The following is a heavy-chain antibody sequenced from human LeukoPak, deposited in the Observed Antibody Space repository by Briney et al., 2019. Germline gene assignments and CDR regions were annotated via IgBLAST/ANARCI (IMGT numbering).Heavy chain of an antibody. CDR1: GYTFTSYG. D-gene: IGHD3-10*01. Sequence: ASVKVSCKASGYTFTSYGISWVRQAPGQGLEWMGWISAYNGNTNYAQKLQGRVTMTTDTSTSTAYMELRSLRSDDTAVYYCARQYYGSGSYSGDADYHFDYWGQGTLVTVSS. J-gene: IGHJ4*02. V-gene: IGHV1-18*01. CDR3: ARQYYGSGSYSGDADYHFDY. CDR2: ISAYNGNT.